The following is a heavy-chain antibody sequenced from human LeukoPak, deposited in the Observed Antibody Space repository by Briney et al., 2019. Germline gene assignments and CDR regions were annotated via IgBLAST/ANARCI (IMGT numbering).Heavy chain of an antibody. CDR2: ISSSSSYI. CDR1: GFIFSSYT. D-gene: IGHD6-13*01. J-gene: IGHJ4*02. Sequence: GGPLRLPCVASGFIFSSYTMNWVRQAPGKGLEWVSSISSSSSYIYYADSMKGRFTISRDNAKNPLYLQMNSLRAEDTALYYCARDPKSWYTSDSTDYWGQGTLVTVSS. CDR3: ARDPKSWYTSDSTDY. V-gene: IGHV3-21*01.